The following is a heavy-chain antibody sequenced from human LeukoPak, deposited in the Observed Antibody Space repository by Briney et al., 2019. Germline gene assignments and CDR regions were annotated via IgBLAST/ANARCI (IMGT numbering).Heavy chain of an antibody. Sequence: GGSLRLSCAASGFTFSSYGMHWVRQAPGKGLEWVAVIWYDGGNKYYADSVKGRFTISRDNSKNTLYLQMNSLRAEDTAVYYCARDVGRYYLDYWGQGTLVTVSS. J-gene: IGHJ4*02. CDR2: IWYDGGNK. CDR3: ARDVGRYYLDY. V-gene: IGHV3-33*01. CDR1: GFTFSSYG. D-gene: IGHD1-26*01.